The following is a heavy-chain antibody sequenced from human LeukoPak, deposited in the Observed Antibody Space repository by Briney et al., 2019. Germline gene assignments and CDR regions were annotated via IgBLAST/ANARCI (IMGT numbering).Heavy chain of an antibody. CDR1: GFVFSQFC. D-gene: IGHD3-10*01. J-gene: IGHJ4*02. CDR2: VKQDGGEK. CDR3: AMRRGSGKYLDS. Sequence: GGSLRLSCAASGFVFSQFCMNWVRLAPGRGLAWVASVKQDGGEKYYVGSVKGRFTISGDNAKNSLYLQMNSLRAEDTAVYYCAMRRGSGKYLDSWGQGTLVTVSS. V-gene: IGHV3-7*02.